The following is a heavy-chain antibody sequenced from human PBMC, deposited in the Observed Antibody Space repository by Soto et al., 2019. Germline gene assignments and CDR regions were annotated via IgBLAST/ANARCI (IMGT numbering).Heavy chain of an antibody. CDR2: IYSAGST. J-gene: IGHJ4*02. Sequence: GGSLRLSCAASVLTVSSSYMSWVRQAPGKGLQWVSVIYSAGSTYYSNSVKGRFTISRDISTNMVYLQMSSLTDEDTAVYYCARPRETEYSSAIFFDNWGQGALVTVSS. CDR3: ARPRETEYSSAIFFDN. V-gene: IGHV3-66*04. D-gene: IGHD5-18*01. CDR1: VLTVSSSY.